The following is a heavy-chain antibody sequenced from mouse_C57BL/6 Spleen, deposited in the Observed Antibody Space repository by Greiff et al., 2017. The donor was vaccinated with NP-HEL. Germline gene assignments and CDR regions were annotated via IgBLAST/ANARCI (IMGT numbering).Heavy chain of an antibody. CDR2: IDPENGDT. Sequence: VQLQQSGAELVRPGASVKLSCTASGFNIKDDYMHWVKQRPEQGLEWIGWIDPENGDTEYASKFQGKATITADTSSNTAYLQLSSLTSEDTAVYYCTTDSSGYVPCAYWGQGTLVTVSA. V-gene: IGHV14-4*01. CDR1: GFNIKDDY. CDR3: TTDSSGYVPCAY. J-gene: IGHJ3*01. D-gene: IGHD3-2*02.